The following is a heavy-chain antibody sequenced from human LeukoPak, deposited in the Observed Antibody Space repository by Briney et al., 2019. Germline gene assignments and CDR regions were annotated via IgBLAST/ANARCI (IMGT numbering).Heavy chain of an antibody. CDR2: IYHGGST. J-gene: IGHJ4*02. CDR1: GYSISSGYY. Sequence: SETLSLTCTVSGYSISSGYYWGWIRQPPGKGLEWIGSIYHGGSTYYNPSLKSRVTISVDTSKNQFSLKLSSVTAADTAVYFCARGDGYSSGWYWGYWGQGTLVTVSS. D-gene: IGHD6-19*01. CDR3: ARGDGYSSGWYWGY. V-gene: IGHV4-38-2*02.